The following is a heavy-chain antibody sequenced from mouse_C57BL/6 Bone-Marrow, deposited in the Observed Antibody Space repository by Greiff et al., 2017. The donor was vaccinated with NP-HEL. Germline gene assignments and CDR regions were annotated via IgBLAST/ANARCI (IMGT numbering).Heavy chain of an antibody. CDR1: GYTFTSYW. D-gene: IGHD2-4*01. Sequence: QVQLQQPGAELVMPGASVKLSCKASGYTFTSYWMHWVKQRPGQGLEWIGEIDPSDRYTNYNQKFKGKSTLTVAKSSSKAYMQLSSLTSEDSAVYYCARERVYYDYDDPFYAMDYWGQGTAVTVSS. CDR2: IDPSDRYT. CDR3: ARERVYYDYDDPFYAMDY. V-gene: IGHV1-69*01. J-gene: IGHJ4*01.